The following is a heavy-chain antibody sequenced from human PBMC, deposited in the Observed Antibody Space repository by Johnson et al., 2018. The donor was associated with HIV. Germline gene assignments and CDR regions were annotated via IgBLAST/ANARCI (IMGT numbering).Heavy chain of an antibody. CDR2: INRKTDGGTT. CDR3: TTPLPNWGWNAFEI. V-gene: IGHV3-15*01. D-gene: IGHD7-27*01. CDR1: GFTLRNCA. J-gene: IGHJ3*02. Sequence: VQLVESGGGVVQPGRSLRLSCAASGFTLRNCAINWGRRAPGKGLEWVARINRKTDGGTTDYAAPVKGRFTISRDDSKNTLYLQLNSLKTEDTAVYYCTTPLPNWGWNAFEIWGRGTMVTVSS.